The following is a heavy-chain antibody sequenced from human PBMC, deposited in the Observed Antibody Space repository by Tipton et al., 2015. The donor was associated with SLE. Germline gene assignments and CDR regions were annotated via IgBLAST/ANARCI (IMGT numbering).Heavy chain of an antibody. J-gene: IGHJ5*02. D-gene: IGHD2-21*02. Sequence: TLSLTCTVSGGSISSGGYYWSWIRQHPGKGLEWIGYIYHSGSTYYNPSLKSRVTISVDTSRSQFSLKLSSVTAADTAVYYCARTVTPLRFDPWGQGTLVTVSS. CDR3: ARTVTPLRFDP. CDR1: GGSISSGGYY. CDR2: IYHSGST. V-gene: IGHV4-31*03.